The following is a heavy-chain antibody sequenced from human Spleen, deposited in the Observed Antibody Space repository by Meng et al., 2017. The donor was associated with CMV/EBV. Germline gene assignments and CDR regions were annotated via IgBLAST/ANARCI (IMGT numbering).Heavy chain of an antibody. CDR1: GFAFSYFE. J-gene: IGHJ6*02. Sequence: GESLKISCAASGFAFSYFEMNWVRQAPGKGLEWVSHISSSGSTIYYADSVKGRFTISRDNAKNSLYLQMNSLRAEDTAVYYCARVNPWVVPSYYYHGMDVWGQGTTVTVSS. CDR2: ISSSGSTI. D-gene: IGHD2-15*01. CDR3: ARVNPWVVPSYYYHGMDV. V-gene: IGHV3-48*03.